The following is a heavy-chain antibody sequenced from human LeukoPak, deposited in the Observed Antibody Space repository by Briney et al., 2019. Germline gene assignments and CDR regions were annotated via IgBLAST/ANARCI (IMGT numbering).Heavy chain of an antibody. D-gene: IGHD3-22*01. CDR2: ISGSGGST. Sequence: GGSLRLSCAASGFTFSSYAMSWVRQAPGKGLEWVSAISGSGGSTYYADSVKGRFTISRDNSKNTLYLQMNSLRAEDTAVYYCAKALGGYYYDSSAQYYFDYWGQGTLVTVSS. CDR3: AKALGGYYYDSSAQYYFDY. CDR1: GFTFSSYA. J-gene: IGHJ4*02. V-gene: IGHV3-23*01.